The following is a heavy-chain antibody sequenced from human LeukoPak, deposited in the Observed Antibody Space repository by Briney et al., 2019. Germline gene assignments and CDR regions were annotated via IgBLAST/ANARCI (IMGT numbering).Heavy chain of an antibody. CDR3: AASPRSGAYYIDV. CDR1: GGSISSSSYY. V-gene: IGHV4-39*01. Sequence: PSETLSLTCTVSGGSISSSSYYWGWIRQPPGKGLEWIGSIYYSGSTYYNPSLKSRVTISVGTSKNQFSLKLSSVAAADTAVYYCAASPRSGAYYIDVWGKGTTVTVSS. D-gene: IGHD3-10*01. CDR2: IYYSGST. J-gene: IGHJ6*03.